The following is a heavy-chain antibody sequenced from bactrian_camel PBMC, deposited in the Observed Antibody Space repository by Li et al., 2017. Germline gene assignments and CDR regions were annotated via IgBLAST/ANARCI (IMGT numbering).Heavy chain of an antibody. Sequence: EVQLVESGGGSVQAGGSLRLSCAASIYTYSSYCMGWFRQAPGKEREAVASIYTVDGSTYYADSVKGRFTISQDNAKNTVYLQMNTLKPEDTAMYYCAADRGCPVYIRDYLWPSEYNYLGQGTQVTVS. V-gene: IGHV3S40*01. CDR3: AADRGCPVYIRDYLWPSEYNY. D-gene: IGHD3*01. J-gene: IGHJ4*01. CDR2: IYTVDGST. CDR1: IYTYSSYC.